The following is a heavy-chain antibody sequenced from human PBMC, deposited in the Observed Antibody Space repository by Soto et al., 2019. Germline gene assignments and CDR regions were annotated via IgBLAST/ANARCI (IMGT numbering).Heavy chain of an antibody. Sequence: PSETLSLTCTVSGGSISSGGYYWSWIRQHPGKGLEWIGYIYYSGSTYYNPSLKSRVTISVDTSKNQFSLKLSSVTAADTAVYYCARVKRTYYYGSGTFDYWGQGTLVTVSS. CDR1: GGSISSGGYY. D-gene: IGHD3-10*01. J-gene: IGHJ4*02. CDR3: ARVKRTYYYGSGTFDY. V-gene: IGHV4-31*03. CDR2: IYYSGST.